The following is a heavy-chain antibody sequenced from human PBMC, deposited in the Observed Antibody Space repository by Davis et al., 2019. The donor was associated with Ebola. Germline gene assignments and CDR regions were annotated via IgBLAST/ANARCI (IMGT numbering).Heavy chain of an antibody. D-gene: IGHD1-26*01. CDR3: TREFGGSYGY. CDR2: IRSKAYGGTT. J-gene: IGHJ4*02. Sequence: GGSLRLSCTASGFTFGDYAMSWVRQAPGKGLEWVGFIRSKAYGGTTEYAASVKGRFTISRDDSKSIAYLQMNNLKTEDTAFYYCTREFGGSYGYWGQGTLVTVSS. V-gene: IGHV3-49*04. CDR1: GFTFGDYA.